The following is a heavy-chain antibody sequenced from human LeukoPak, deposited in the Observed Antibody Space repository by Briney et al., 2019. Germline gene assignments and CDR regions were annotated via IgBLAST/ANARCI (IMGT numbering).Heavy chain of an antibody. CDR1: RSTVSRDG. V-gene: IGHV1-2*02. CDR2: INPNSGAT. J-gene: IGHJ4*02. D-gene: IGHD3-10*01. CDR3: ARSDYGSGLTFDY. Sequence: ASVKVSCKEYRSTVSRDGIECRPRAPGQRQKKMGWINPNSGATTYALQFQGRVTMTRDTSISTAYMELSRLRSDDTAVYYCARSDYGSGLTFDYWGQGTLVTVSS.